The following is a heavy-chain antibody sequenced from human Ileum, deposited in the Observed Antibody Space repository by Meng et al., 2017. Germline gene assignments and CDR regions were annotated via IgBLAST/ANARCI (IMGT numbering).Heavy chain of an antibody. J-gene: IGHJ4*02. CDR2: IYSNGNT. CDR1: GGSISSGDYY. CDR3: ARAPKYCTNAVCSRPLDS. Sequence: QVQLQESGPRLVKPSQTLSLTCTVSGGSISSGDYYWGWVRQSPGKGPEWIRYIYSNGNTYSNPSLRGRLMISIDTSKNQFSLKLSSVTAADTAVYYCARAPKYCTNAVCSRPLDSWGQGTLVTVSS. V-gene: IGHV4-30-4*01. D-gene: IGHD2-8*01.